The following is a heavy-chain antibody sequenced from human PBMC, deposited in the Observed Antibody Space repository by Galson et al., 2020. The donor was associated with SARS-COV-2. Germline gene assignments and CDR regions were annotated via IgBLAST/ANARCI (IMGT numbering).Heavy chain of an antibody. CDR3: AREALMIVVVTTFDY. CDR1: GFTLSSYA. V-gene: IGHV3-30*04. D-gene: IGHD3-22*01. CDR2: ISYDGSNK. J-gene: IGHJ4*02. Sequence: GESLKISCAASGFTLSSYAMHWVRQAPGKGLEWVAVISYDGSNKYYADSVKGRFTISRDNSKNTLYLQMNSLRAEDTAVYYCAREALMIVVVTTFDYWGQGTLVTVSS.